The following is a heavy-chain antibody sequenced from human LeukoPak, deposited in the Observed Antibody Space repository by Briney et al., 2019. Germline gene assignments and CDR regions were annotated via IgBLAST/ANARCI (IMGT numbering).Heavy chain of an antibody. CDR3: ASGYQLPQGGFDY. V-gene: IGHV4-31*03. CDR2: IYYSGST. J-gene: IGHJ4*02. D-gene: IGHD2-2*01. Sequence: SETLSLTCTVSVGSISSGGSYWGWIRQHPGKGLEWLGYIYYSGSTYYNPSPKSRVTTSVDTSKNQFSLKLSSVTAANTAVYYCASGYQLPQGGFDYWGQGTLVTVSS. CDR1: VGSISSGGSY.